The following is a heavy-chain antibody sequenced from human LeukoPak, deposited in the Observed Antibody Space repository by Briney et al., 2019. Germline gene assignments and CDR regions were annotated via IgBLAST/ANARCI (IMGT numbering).Heavy chain of an antibody. CDR1: GFSVSSNY. J-gene: IGHJ6*03. CDR3: VKDGDFWSGYYYLMFYYMDV. V-gene: IGHV3-66*01. D-gene: IGHD3-3*01. CDR2: LYSSGYS. Sequence: GGSLRLSCAASGFSVSSNYMSWVRQAPGKGLEWVSVLYSSGYSKYADSVKGRFSISRDNSENTLSLQMNSLRAEDTAVYYCVKDGDFWSGYYYLMFYYMDVWGKGTTVTVSS.